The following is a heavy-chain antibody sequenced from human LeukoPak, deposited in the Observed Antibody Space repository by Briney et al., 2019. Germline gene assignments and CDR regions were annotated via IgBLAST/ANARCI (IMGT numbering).Heavy chain of an antibody. Sequence: PSETLSLTCTVSGGSISSYYWSWIRQPAGKGLEWIGLIYTSGSTNYNPSLKSRVTMSVDTSKNQFSLKLGSVTAADTAVYYCARDRAYCGGDCYYYFDYWGQGTLVTVSS. V-gene: IGHV4-4*07. CDR2: IYTSGST. CDR1: GGSISSYY. D-gene: IGHD2-21*02. CDR3: ARDRAYCGGDCYYYFDY. J-gene: IGHJ4*02.